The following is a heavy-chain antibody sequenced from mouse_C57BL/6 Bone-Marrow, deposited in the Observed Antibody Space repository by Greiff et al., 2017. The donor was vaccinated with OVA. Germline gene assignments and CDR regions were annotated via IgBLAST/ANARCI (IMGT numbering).Heavy chain of an antibody. CDR3: ARSITGTGAFAY. J-gene: IGHJ3*01. CDR2: IDPSDSET. CDR1: GYTFTSYW. Sequence: QVQLQQPGAELVRPGSSVKLSCKASGYTFTSYWMHWVKQRPIQGLEWIGNIDPSDSETHYNQKFKDKATLTVDKSSSTAYMQLSSLTSEDSAVYYCARSITGTGAFAYWGQGTLVTVSA. D-gene: IGHD4-1*01. V-gene: IGHV1-52*01.